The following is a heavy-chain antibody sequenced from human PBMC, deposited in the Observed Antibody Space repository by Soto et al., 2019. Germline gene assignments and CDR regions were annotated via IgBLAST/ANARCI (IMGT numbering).Heavy chain of an antibody. D-gene: IGHD2-15*01. CDR3: AKDHRNGGSRVDY. V-gene: IGHV3-30*18. CDR2: ISYDGSNN. Sequence: QVQLVESGGGVVQPGRSLRLTCAASGFSFRSHGMHWVRQAPGKGLEWVAFISYDGSNNYYAEAVKGRFTVSRDNSNDAHYLQMSILRPEDTAIYFCAKDHRNGGSRVDYWGQGTLVTVSS. CDR1: GFSFRSHG. J-gene: IGHJ4*02.